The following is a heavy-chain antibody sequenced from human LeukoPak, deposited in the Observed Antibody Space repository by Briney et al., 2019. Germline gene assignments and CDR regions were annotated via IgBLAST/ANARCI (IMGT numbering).Heavy chain of an antibody. CDR2: INPNSGGT. CDR3: ARGGTRQRVIWFDP. D-gene: IGHD1-1*01. V-gene: IGHV1-2*02. J-gene: IGHJ5*02. CDR1: GDTFTGYY. Sequence: GASVKVSCKASGDTFTGYYMHWVRQAPGQGLEWMGWINPNSGGTNYAQKFQGRVTMTRDTSISTAYMELSRLGSDDTAVYYCARGGTRQRVIWFDPWGQGTLVTVSS.